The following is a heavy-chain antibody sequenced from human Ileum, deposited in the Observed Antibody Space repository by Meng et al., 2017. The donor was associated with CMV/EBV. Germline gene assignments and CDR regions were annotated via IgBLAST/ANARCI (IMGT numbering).Heavy chain of an antibody. D-gene: IGHD3-22*01. CDR1: GFTFSDYY. Sequence: GESLKISCAASGFTFSDYYMSWIRQAPGKGLEWVSYISSSGSTIYYADSVKGRFTISRDNAKNSLYLQMNSLRAEDTAVYYRARDPTDSSGYYYGMDVWGQGTTVTVYS. J-gene: IGHJ6*02. CDR2: ISSSGSTI. CDR3: ARDPTDSSGYYYGMDV. V-gene: IGHV3-11*01.